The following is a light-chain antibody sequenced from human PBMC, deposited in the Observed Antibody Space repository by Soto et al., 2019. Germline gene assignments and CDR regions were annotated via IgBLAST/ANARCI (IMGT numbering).Light chain of an antibody. CDR1: QSVSSSY. Sequence: EIVLTQSPATLSLSPGERATLSCIASQSVSSSYLAWYQQKPGQAPRLLIYGASTRATGIPARFSGSGSGTDFTLTISSLEPEDFAVYYCQQRSNWPPWTFGQGTKVDIK. CDR3: QQRSNWPPWT. V-gene: IGKV3D-20*02. CDR2: GAS. J-gene: IGKJ1*01.